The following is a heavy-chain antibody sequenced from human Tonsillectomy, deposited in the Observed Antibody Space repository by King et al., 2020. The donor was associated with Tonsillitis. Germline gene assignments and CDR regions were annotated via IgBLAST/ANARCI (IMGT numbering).Heavy chain of an antibody. D-gene: IGHD3-16*02. CDR2: IIPILGIA. J-gene: IGHJ4*02. Sequence: QLVQSGAEVKKPGSSVKVSCKASGGTFSSYAISWVRQAPGQGLEWMGRIIPILGIANYAQKFQGRVTITADKSTSTAYMELSSLRSEDTAGYYCARGQGLGWGELSTNFDYWGQGTLVTVYS. V-gene: IGHV1-69*09. CDR3: ARGQGLGWGELSTNFDY. CDR1: GGTFSSYA.